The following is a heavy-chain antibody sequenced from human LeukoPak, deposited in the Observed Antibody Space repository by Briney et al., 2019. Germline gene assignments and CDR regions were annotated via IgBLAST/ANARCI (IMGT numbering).Heavy chain of an antibody. J-gene: IGHJ5*02. CDR3: ARVRRITMVRGPFGP. Sequence: SETLSLTCAVYGGSFSGYYWSWIRQPPGKGLEWIGEINHSGSTNYNPSLKSRVTILVDTSKNQFSLKLSSVTAADTAVYYCARVRRITMVRGPFGPWGQGTLVTVSS. V-gene: IGHV4-34*01. CDR2: INHSGST. CDR1: GGSFSGYY. D-gene: IGHD3-10*01.